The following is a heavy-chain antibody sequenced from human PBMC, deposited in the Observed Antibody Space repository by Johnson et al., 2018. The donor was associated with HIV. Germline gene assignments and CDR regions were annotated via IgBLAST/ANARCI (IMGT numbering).Heavy chain of an antibody. CDR1: GFTFSSYA. J-gene: IGHJ3*02. CDR3: ARRPNHDILTGKGGAFDI. D-gene: IGHD3-9*01. Sequence: VQLVESGGGLVQPGGSLRLSCAASGFTFSSYAMSWVRQAPGKGLEWVSAISGSGGSTFYADSVKGRFTISRDNSKNTLNLQMNSLRVEDTAVYYCARRPNHDILTGKGGAFDIWGQGTMVTVSS. V-gene: IGHV3-23*04. CDR2: ISGSGGST.